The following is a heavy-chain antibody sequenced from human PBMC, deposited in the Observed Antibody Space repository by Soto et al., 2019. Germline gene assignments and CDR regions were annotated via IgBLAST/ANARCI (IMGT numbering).Heavy chain of an antibody. V-gene: IGHV1-3*01. CDR3: ARAQDIVVVVSPFGY. Sequence: VKVSCKASGYTFTSYAMHWVRQAPGQRLEWMGWINAGNGNTKYSQKFQGRVTITRDTSASTAYMELSSLRSEDTAVYYCARAQDIVVVVSPFGYWGQGTLVTVSS. J-gene: IGHJ4*02. CDR1: GYTFTSYA. CDR2: INAGNGNT. D-gene: IGHD2-15*01.